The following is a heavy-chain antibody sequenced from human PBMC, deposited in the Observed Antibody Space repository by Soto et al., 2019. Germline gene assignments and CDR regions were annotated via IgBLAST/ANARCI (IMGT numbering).Heavy chain of an antibody. Sequence: QVQLVQSGAEVKKPGSSVKVSCKASGGTFSSYTISWVRQAPGQGLEWMGRIIPILGIANYAQKFQGRVTITADKYTSTAYMELSSLRSEDTAVYYCAREGYSSSWYFSDWFDPWGQGTLVTVSS. CDR1: GGTFSSYT. V-gene: IGHV1-69*02. CDR3: AREGYSSSWYFSDWFDP. CDR2: IIPILGIA. D-gene: IGHD6-13*01. J-gene: IGHJ5*02.